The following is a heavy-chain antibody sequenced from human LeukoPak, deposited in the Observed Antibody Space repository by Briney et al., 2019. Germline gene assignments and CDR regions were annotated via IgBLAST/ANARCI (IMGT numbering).Heavy chain of an antibody. CDR2: IYYSGST. Sequence: SETLSLTCTVSGGSISSSSYYWGWIRQPPGKGLEWIGSIYYSGSTYYNPSLKSRVTISVDTSKNQFSLKLSSVTAADTAVYYCARTSSSGLPSYFQHWGQGTLVTVSS. V-gene: IGHV4-39*01. CDR3: ARTSSSGLPSYFQH. J-gene: IGHJ1*01. D-gene: IGHD6-19*01. CDR1: GGSISSSSYY.